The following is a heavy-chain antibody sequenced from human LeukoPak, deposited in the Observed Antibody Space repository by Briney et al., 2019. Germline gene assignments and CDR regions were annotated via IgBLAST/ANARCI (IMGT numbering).Heavy chain of an antibody. CDR1: GFTFGSYA. V-gene: IGHV3-23*01. CDR3: AKTITPFTTNWDNSPGAFDV. D-gene: IGHD1/OR15-1a*01. J-gene: IGHJ3*01. CDR2: LPSGGGP. Sequence: GGSLRLSCAASGFTFGSYAMNWVRQAPGRGLEWVSSLPSGGGPSYADSVKGRFTVSRDNSKNALYLQMNSLRADDTAVYYCAKTITPFTTNWDNSPGAFDVWGQGTVVTVSS.